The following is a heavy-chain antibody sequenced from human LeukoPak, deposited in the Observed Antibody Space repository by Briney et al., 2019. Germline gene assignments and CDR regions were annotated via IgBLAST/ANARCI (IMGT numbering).Heavy chain of an antibody. CDR3: ARAGYCSSTSCYHYYYYYMDV. J-gene: IGHJ6*03. CDR2: FDPEDGET. CDR1: GYTLTELS. V-gene: IGHV1-24*01. Sequence: ASVKVSCKVSGYTLTELSMHWVRQAPGKGLEWMGGFDPEDGETIYAQKFQGRVTMTEDTSTDTAYMELSSLRSEDTAVYYCARAGYCSSTSCYHYYYYYMDVWGKGTTVTVSS. D-gene: IGHD2-2*01.